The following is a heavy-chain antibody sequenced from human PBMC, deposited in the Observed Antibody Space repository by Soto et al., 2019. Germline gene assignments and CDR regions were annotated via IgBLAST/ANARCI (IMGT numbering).Heavy chain of an antibody. CDR2: ISAYNGNT. J-gene: IGHJ6*02. V-gene: IGHV1-18*01. Sequence: QVQLVQSGAEVKKPGASVKVSCKASGYTFTIYGICWVRQAPGQGLEWLGWISAYNGNTHYAQKLQGRVTMTTDTSTSTAHMELRILISFDTSVYYCARDLAVRLADDYVMDVWGQGTTVTVSS. CDR1: GYTFTIYG. D-gene: IGHD3-3*02. CDR3: ARDLAVRLADDYVMDV.